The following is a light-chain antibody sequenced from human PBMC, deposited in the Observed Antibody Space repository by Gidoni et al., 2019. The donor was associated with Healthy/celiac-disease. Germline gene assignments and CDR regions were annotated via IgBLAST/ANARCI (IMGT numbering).Light chain of an antibody. Sequence: EIVLTHSPGTLSLSPGESATLSCRASQSVSSSYSAWYQQKPGQAPRLLIYGASSRATGIPDRFSGSGSGTDFTLTISRLEPEDFAVYYCQQYGSSFWTCGQGTKVEIK. V-gene: IGKV3-20*01. CDR3: QQYGSSFWT. J-gene: IGKJ1*01. CDR2: GAS. CDR1: QSVSSSY.